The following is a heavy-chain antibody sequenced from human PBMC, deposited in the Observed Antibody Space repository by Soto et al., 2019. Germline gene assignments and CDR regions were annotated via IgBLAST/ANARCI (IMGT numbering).Heavy chain of an antibody. Sequence: GSLRLSCAASGFTVSDNYMTWVRQAPGKGLEWVPVMYSGGTATSYADSVKGRFTVSRDSSKNTVSLQLDSLRAEDTAVYYCARGVPVGAIGRFYFDSWGQGTLVTVSS. D-gene: IGHD1-26*01. J-gene: IGHJ4*02. CDR1: GFTVSDNY. V-gene: IGHV3-53*01. CDR2: MYSGGTAT. CDR3: ARGVPVGAIGRFYFDS.